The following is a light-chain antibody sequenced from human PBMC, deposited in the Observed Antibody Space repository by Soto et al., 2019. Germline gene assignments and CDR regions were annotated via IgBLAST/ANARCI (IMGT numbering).Light chain of an antibody. Sequence: QSALTQPASVSGSPGQSITISCTGTSSDVGGYNYVSWYQQHPGRVPKLMIYEVSNRPSGVSDRFSGSKSGNTASLTISGLQSEDEGDYYCSSFTSSRTDVFGTGTKVTVL. V-gene: IGLV2-14*01. CDR3: SSFTSSRTDV. J-gene: IGLJ1*01. CDR1: SSDVGGYNY. CDR2: EVS.